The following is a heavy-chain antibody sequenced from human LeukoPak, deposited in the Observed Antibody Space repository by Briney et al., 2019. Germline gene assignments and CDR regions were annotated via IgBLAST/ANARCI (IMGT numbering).Heavy chain of an antibody. Sequence: GGSLRLSCAASGFTFSSYGVHWVRQAPGKGLEWVAVISYDGSNKYYADSVKGRFTISRDNSKNTLYLQVNSLRAEDTAVYYCAKDGSAVVSSGWFPYYFDYWGQGTLVTVSS. CDR3: AKDGSAVVSSGWFPYYFDY. CDR2: ISYDGSNK. V-gene: IGHV3-30*18. J-gene: IGHJ4*02. D-gene: IGHD6-19*01. CDR1: GFTFSSYG.